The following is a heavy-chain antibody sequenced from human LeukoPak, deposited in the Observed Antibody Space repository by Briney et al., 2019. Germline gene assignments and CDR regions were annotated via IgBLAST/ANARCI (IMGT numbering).Heavy chain of an antibody. J-gene: IGHJ4*02. D-gene: IGHD6-13*01. Sequence: PGGSLRLSCAASGFTFSSYAMGWVRQAPGKGLEWVSAISGSGGFTYYADSVKGRFTISRDTSKSTLYLQMNSLRADDTAVYYCAKAWSSWFFDYWGQGTLVTVSS. CDR2: ISGSGGFT. CDR3: AKAWSSWFFDY. CDR1: GFTFSSYA. V-gene: IGHV3-23*01.